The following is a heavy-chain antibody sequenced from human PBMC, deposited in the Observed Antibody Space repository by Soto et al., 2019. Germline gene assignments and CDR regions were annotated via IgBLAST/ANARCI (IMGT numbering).Heavy chain of an antibody. D-gene: IGHD2-2*01. V-gene: IGHV1-18*01. CDR3: ARVEAAMSGHWFDP. J-gene: IGHJ5*02. Sequence: QVQLVQSGPDVKKPGASVKVSCKASGYTFTSYGFSWVRQAPGQGLEWMGWISASTGKTNYEQKFQGRVTMTTDRSTTTAFMEVRSLRSDDTAVYFCARVEAAMSGHWFDPWGQGTLVTVSS. CDR2: ISASTGKT. CDR1: GYTFTSYG.